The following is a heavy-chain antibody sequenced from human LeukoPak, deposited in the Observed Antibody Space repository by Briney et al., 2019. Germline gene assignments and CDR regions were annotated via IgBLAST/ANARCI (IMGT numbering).Heavy chain of an antibody. CDR3: ASSSSWYFPLDY. D-gene: IGHD6-13*01. CDR1: GYSCTSYW. V-gene: IGHV5-51*01. Sequence: GESLEISCKGSGYSCTSYWIGWVRQTPGKGLEWMGIIYPGDSDTRYSPSFQGQVTISADKSISTAYLQWSSLKASDTAMYYCASSSSWYFPLDYWGQGTLVTVSS. CDR2: IYPGDSDT. J-gene: IGHJ4*02.